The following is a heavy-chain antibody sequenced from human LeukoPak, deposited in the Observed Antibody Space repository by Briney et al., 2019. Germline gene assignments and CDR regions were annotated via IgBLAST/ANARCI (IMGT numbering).Heavy chain of an antibody. J-gene: IGHJ4*02. CDR3: ARQTIIYGDYSDY. Sequence: GGSLRLSCAASGFIFSSYNMNWVRQAPGKGLEWVSSNTRSSSYIYYADSVKGRFTISRDNAKNSLFLQMNSLRAEDTAIYYCARQTIIYGDYSDYWGQGTLVTVSS. CDR1: GFIFSSYN. V-gene: IGHV3-21*01. D-gene: IGHD4/OR15-4a*01. CDR2: NTRSSSYI.